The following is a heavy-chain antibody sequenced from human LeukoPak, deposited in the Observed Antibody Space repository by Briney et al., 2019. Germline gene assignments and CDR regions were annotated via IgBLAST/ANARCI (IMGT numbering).Heavy chain of an antibody. V-gene: IGHV4-4*07. Sequence: SETLSLTCTVSGGSISSYYWSWIRQPAGKGLEWIGRIYTSGSTNYNPSLKSRVTMSVDTSKNQFSLKLSSVTAADTVVYYCAGSDPLEGDWFDPWGQGTLVTVSS. CDR3: AGSDPLEGDWFDP. J-gene: IGHJ5*02. CDR2: IYTSGST. CDR1: GGSISSYY. D-gene: IGHD3-3*02.